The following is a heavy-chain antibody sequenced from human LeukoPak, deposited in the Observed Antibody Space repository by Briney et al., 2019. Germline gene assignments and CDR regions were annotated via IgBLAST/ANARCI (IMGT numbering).Heavy chain of an antibody. D-gene: IGHD6-13*01. V-gene: IGHV1-18*01. CDR2: ISAYNGNT. Sequence: ASVKVSCKASGYTFTSYGISWVRQAPGQGLEWMGWISAYNGNTNYAQKLQGRVTMTTDTSTSKAYMELRSLRSDDTAVYYCARMIAAAGSTHDDYWGQGTLVTVSS. CDR3: ARMIAAAGSTHDDY. CDR1: GYTFTSYG. J-gene: IGHJ4*02.